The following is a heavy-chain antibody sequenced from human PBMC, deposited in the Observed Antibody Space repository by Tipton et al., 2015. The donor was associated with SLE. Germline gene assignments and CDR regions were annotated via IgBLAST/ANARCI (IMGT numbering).Heavy chain of an antibody. D-gene: IGHD2-21*01. CDR2: IYQSGST. J-gene: IGHJ4*02. CDR3: ARDSHVALGGRGDFDC. CDR1: GYSMTSGYY. Sequence: TLSLTCTVSGYSMTSGYYWGWIRQSPGKGLEWIGSIYQSGSTYYNPSLKSRVSISIDTSKNQFSLKLKSVTAADTAVYYCARDSHVALGGRGDFDCWGQGTLVTVPS. V-gene: IGHV4-38-2*02.